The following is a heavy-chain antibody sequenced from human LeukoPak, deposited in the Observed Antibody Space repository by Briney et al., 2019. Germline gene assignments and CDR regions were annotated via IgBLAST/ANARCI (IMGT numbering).Heavy chain of an antibody. D-gene: IGHD3-10*01. V-gene: IGHV3-21*01. J-gene: IGHJ4*02. CDR2: VSSSSSYI. CDR1: GFTSSVYS. CDR3: ARDLAGHYYGSGSSFDY. Sequence: GGSLRLSCAAFGFTSSVYSMDWVRQSPGKGLEWVSSVSSSSSYIYYADSVKGRFTTSRDNAKNSLFLQMDSLRAEDTAVYYCARDLAGHYYGSGSSFDYWGQGTLVTVSS.